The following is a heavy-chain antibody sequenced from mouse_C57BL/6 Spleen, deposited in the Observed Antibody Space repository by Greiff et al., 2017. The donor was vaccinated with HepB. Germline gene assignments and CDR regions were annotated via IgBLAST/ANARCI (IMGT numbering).Heavy chain of an antibody. CDR1: GYTFTSYW. CDR3: ERRGYGSRYDY. J-gene: IGHJ2*01. D-gene: IGHD1-1*01. CDR2: IHPNSGST. Sequence: QVQLQQPGAELVKPGASVKLSCKASGYTFTSYWMHWVKQRPGQGLEWIGMIHPNSGSTNYNEKFKSKAILTVDKSSSTAYMQLSSLTSEDSAVYDGERRGYGSRYDYWGQGTTLTVAS. V-gene: IGHV1-64*01.